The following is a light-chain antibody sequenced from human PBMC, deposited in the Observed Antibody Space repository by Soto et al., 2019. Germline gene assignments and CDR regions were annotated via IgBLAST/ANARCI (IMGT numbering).Light chain of an antibody. CDR3: QQYNKYPFT. Sequence: DIQMTQSPSTLSASVGDRVTITCRASQNVFTWLAWYQQEPGKAPKLLISDASSLGSGVPSRFSGSGSGTEFSLTISSLQPDDFATYYCQQYNKYPFTFGPGTKVDIK. J-gene: IGKJ3*01. V-gene: IGKV1-5*01. CDR1: QNVFTW. CDR2: DAS.